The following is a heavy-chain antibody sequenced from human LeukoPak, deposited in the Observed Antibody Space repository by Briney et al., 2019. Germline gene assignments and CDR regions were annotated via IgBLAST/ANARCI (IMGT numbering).Heavy chain of an antibody. D-gene: IGHD3-16*02. Sequence: GRSLRLSCAASGFTFSSYAMSWVRHAPGKGLEWVSAISGSGGSTYYADSVKGRFTISRDNSKNTMYLQMNSLRAEDTAVYYCAKFQVWGSYRYTNFDYWGQGHLVTVSS. CDR1: GFTFSSYA. V-gene: IGHV3-23*01. CDR3: AKFQVWGSYRYTNFDY. CDR2: ISGSGGST. J-gene: IGHJ4*02.